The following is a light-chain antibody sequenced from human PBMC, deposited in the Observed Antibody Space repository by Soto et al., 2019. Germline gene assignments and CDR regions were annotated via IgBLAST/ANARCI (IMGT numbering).Light chain of an antibody. Sequence: DIQMTQSPSSLSASVGDRVTITCRASQGISNYLAWYQQKPGKVPELQIYAASTLQSGVPSRFSGSGSGTDFTLTISSLQPEDVATYYCQKYNHAPTFGGGTKVEIK. CDR1: QGISNY. J-gene: IGKJ4*01. CDR3: QKYNHAPT. V-gene: IGKV1-27*01. CDR2: AAS.